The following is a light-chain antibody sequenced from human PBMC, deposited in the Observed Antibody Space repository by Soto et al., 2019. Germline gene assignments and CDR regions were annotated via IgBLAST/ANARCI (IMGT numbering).Light chain of an antibody. CDR2: EVN. V-gene: IGLV1-44*01. CDR3: SSYAGSDNVL. J-gene: IGLJ2*01. CDR1: SSNIGSNT. Sequence: QSVLTQPPSASGTPGQRVTISCSGSSSNIGSNTVNWYQQLPGTAPKLIIFEVNKRPSGVPDRFSGSKSGNTTSLSVSGLLAEDEADYFCSSYAGSDNVLFGGGTKLTVL.